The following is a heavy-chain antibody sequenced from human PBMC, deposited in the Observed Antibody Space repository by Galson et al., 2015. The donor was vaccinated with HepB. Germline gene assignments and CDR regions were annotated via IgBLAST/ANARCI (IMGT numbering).Heavy chain of an antibody. D-gene: IGHD6-13*01. V-gene: IGHV3-30*18. J-gene: IGHJ3*02. CDR3: AKDSSSWYHDAFDI. CDR2: ISYDGSNR. CDR1: GFTFSSYG. Sequence: SLRLSCAASGFTFSSYGMHWVRQAPGKGLEWVAGISYDGSNRYYADSVKGRFTISRDNSKNTLYLQMNSLRAEDTAVYYCAKDSSSWYHDAFDIWGQGTMVTVSS.